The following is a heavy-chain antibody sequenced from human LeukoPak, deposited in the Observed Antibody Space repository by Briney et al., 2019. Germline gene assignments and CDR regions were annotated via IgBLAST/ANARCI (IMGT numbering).Heavy chain of an antibody. CDR3: ARGGSGYSYGKIDS. J-gene: IGHJ4*02. CDR2: IKQDGSET. Sequence: PGGSLRLSCAASGFTFSSYGMSWVRQAPGKGLEWVANIKQDGSETYYVDSVKGRFTISRDNAKNSLYLQMNSLRDEDTAVYYCARGGSGYSYGKIDSWGQGILVTVSS. D-gene: IGHD5-18*01. CDR1: GFTFSSYG. V-gene: IGHV3-7*01.